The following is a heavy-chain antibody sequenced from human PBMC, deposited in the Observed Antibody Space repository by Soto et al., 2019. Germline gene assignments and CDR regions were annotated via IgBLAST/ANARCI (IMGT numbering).Heavy chain of an antibody. D-gene: IGHD3-3*02. J-gene: IGHJ6*02. CDR2: IIPIFPTP. V-gene: IGHV1-69*05. CDR3: ARDKDRQQLGGNYSYIMDV. CDR1: GGTFRTNA. Sequence: QVQLVQSGAEVKKPGSSVKISCKASGGTFRTNAFSWVRQAPGQGLEWMGGIIPIFPTPDYAQKFQGRVTXTXDXXPATTYMALSSPRSEDTATYYCARDKDRQQLGGNYSYIMDVWAQGTTVTVSS.